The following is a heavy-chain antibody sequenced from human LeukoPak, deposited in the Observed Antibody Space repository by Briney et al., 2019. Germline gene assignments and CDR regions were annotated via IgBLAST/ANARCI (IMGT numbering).Heavy chain of an antibody. D-gene: IGHD2-8*01. J-gene: IGHJ4*02. V-gene: IGHV1-18*01. CDR1: TSR. CDR3: ARDHCTNGVCSPI. CDR2: IGTYGGDT. Sequence: ASVKVSCKATSRISWVRQAPGQGLEWMGWIGTYGGDTYYAQKFQGRVTITTDESTSTAYMELSSLRSEDTAVYYCARDHCTNGVCSPIWGQGTLVTVSS.